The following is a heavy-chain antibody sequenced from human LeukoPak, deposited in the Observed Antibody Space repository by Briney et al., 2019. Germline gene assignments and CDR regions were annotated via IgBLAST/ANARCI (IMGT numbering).Heavy chain of an antibody. Sequence: PSETLSLTCAVYGGSFSGYYWSWIRQPPGKGLEWIGEINHSGSTNYNPSLKSRVTISVDTSKSQFSLKLSSVTAADTAVYYCARSKVPATGNWFDPWGQGTLATVSS. CDR1: GGSFSGYY. CDR3: ARSKVPATGNWFDP. V-gene: IGHV4-34*01. J-gene: IGHJ5*02. CDR2: INHSGST. D-gene: IGHD2-21*02.